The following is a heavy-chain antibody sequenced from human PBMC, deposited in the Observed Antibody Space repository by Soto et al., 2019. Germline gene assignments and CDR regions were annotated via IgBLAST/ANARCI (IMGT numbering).Heavy chain of an antibody. D-gene: IGHD3-3*01. CDR3: ARGDGYYFIYGMDV. CDR2: IYYTGST. CDR1: SGSISTYY. V-gene: IGHV4-59*01. Sequence: ASETLSLTCTVSSGSISTYYWSWIRQPPGKGLEWIGYIYYTGSTNYNPSLKTRVAISMDTSKNQFSLNLSSVTAADTAVYYCARGDGYYFIYGMDVWGQGTTVTVSS. J-gene: IGHJ6*02.